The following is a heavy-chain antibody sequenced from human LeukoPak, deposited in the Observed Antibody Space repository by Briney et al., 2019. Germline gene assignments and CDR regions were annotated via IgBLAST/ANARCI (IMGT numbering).Heavy chain of an antibody. Sequence: SETLSPTCTVSGGSISSYYWSWIRQPPGKGLEWIGYIYYSGSTNYSPSLKSRVTISVDTSKNQFSLKLSSVTAADTAVYYCARNYYDSSGYYYGEQYYFDYWGQGTLVTVSS. J-gene: IGHJ4*02. CDR1: GGSISSYY. V-gene: IGHV4-59*01. D-gene: IGHD3-22*01. CDR2: IYYSGST. CDR3: ARNYYDSSGYYYGEQYYFDY.